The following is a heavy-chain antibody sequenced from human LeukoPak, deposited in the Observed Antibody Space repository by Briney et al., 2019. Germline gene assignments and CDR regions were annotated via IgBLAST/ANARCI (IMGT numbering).Heavy chain of an antibody. D-gene: IGHD3-10*01. V-gene: IGHV3-7*01. Sequence: GGSLRLSCAASGFTFSSYWMSWVRQAPGKGLEWVANIKQDGSEKYYVNSVKGRFTISRDNAKNSLYLQMNSLRAEDTAVYYCARAAGSGSYYNAYHYYYYYYMDVWGKGTTVTVSS. CDR1: GFTFSSYW. J-gene: IGHJ6*03. CDR3: ARAAGSGSYYNAYHYYYYYYMDV. CDR2: IKQDGSEK.